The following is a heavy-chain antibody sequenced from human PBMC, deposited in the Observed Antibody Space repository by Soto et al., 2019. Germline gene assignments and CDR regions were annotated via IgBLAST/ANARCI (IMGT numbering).Heavy chain of an antibody. D-gene: IGHD1-26*01. CDR1: GFSFGDSY. Sequence: VQLVESGGGLVKPGGSLRLSCAASGFSFGDSYMSWIRQSAGKGLEWLSYISGGSSYTKYAESVKGRFTISRDNARRLLFLQVNGLRADDTAIYYCAKTRVGDSGYYCDHWGQGTRVTVSS. CDR3: AKTRVGDSGYYCDH. CDR2: ISGGSSYT. J-gene: IGHJ4*02. V-gene: IGHV3-11*05.